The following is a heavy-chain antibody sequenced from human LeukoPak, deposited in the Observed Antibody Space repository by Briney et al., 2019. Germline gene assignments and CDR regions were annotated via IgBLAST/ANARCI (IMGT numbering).Heavy chain of an antibody. Sequence: GGSLRLSCAASGFTLSIYTMSWVRQAPGKCLDRVSAINQGGDTSYAASVKGHFTISRDNSKNTLYLQMNSPRVEDTAVYFCAKSAVAVGLGAFDVWGRGTVVTVSS. CDR2: INQGGDT. J-gene: IGHJ3*01. D-gene: IGHD3-16*01. CDR1: GFTLSIYT. V-gene: IGHV3-23*01. CDR3: AKSAVAVGLGAFDV.